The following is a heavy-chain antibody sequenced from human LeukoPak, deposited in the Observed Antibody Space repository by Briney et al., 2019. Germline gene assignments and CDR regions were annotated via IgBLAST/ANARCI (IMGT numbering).Heavy chain of an antibody. D-gene: IGHD3-22*01. J-gene: IGHJ4*02. CDR3: AKDRIYYDSSGLTHDY. V-gene: IGHV3-23*01. Sequence: SGGSLRLSCAASGFTFSSYAMSWVRQAPGKGLEWVSAISGSGGSTYYADSVKGRFTISRDNSKNTLYLQMNSLRAEDTAGYYCAKDRIYYDSSGLTHDYWGQGTLVTVSS. CDR1: GFTFSSYA. CDR2: ISGSGGST.